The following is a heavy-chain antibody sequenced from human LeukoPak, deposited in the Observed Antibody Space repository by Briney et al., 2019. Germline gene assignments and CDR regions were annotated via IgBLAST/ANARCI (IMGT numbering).Heavy chain of an antibody. J-gene: IGHJ4*02. D-gene: IGHD1-26*01. Sequence: GGSLRLSCVASGFAFSSYWMSWVRQAAGKGLEWVANIKQDGGEKYYVDSVKGRFTISRDNAKNSLFLQMNSLRVEDTAVYYCARLGGSYFTYWGQGTLVTVSS. V-gene: IGHV3-7*01. CDR2: IKQDGGEK. CDR3: ARLGGSYFTY. CDR1: GFAFSSYW.